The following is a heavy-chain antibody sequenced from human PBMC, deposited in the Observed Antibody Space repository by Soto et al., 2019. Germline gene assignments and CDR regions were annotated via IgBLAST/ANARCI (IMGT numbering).Heavy chain of an antibody. D-gene: IGHD3-10*01. CDR3: AAVRVTRITMVRGAPGGWFDP. J-gene: IGHJ5*02. V-gene: IGHV1-58*02. CDR2: IVVGSGNT. CDR1: GYDFSSYA. Sequence: ASVKVSCKASGYDFSSYAMHWVRQAPGQRLEWMGWIVVGSGNTNYAQKFQERVTITRDMSTSTAYMELSSLRSEDTAVYYCAAVRVTRITMVRGAPGGWFDPCGQGTLVTVSS.